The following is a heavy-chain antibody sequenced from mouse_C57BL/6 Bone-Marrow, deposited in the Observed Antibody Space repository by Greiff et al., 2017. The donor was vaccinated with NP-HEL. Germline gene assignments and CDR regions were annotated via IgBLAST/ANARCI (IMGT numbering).Heavy chain of an antibody. V-gene: IGHV1-15*01. CDR1: GCTFTDYE. CDR3: TRTLLLPYYFDY. J-gene: IGHJ2*01. Sequence: VQLQQSGAELVRPGASVTLSCKASGCTFTDYEMHWVKQTPVHGLEWIGAIDPETGGTAYNQKFKGKAILTADKSSSTAYMELRSLTSEDSAVYYCTRTLLLPYYFDYWGQGTTLTVSS. D-gene: IGHD1-1*01. CDR2: IDPETGGT.